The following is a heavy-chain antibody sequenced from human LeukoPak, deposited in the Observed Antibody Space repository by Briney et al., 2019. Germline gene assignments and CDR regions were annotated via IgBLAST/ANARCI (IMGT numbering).Heavy chain of an antibody. J-gene: IGHJ4*02. CDR1: GFTVSDNY. Sequence: GGSLRLSCAASGFTVSDNYMSWVRQAPGKGLEWVSAVYSGDNTYYADSVKGRFTISRDNSRDTLYLQMNTLRAEDTAVYYCARSGGLQKFDCWGQGTLVTVSS. V-gene: IGHV3-53*05. D-gene: IGHD4-11*01. CDR3: ARSGGLQKFDC. CDR2: VYSGDNT.